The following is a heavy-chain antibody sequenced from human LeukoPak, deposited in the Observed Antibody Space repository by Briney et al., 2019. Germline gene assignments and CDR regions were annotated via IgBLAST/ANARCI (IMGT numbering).Heavy chain of an antibody. CDR3: AINYYDSSGYPDY. J-gene: IGHJ4*02. CDR1: GFTFTSYW. CDR2: INSDGSRT. Sequence: GGSLRLSCAASGFTFTSYWMHWVRQAPGKGLVWVSRINSDGSRTSYADSVKGRFTISRDKSKNTVYLQMNSLRAGDTAVYYCAINYYDSSGYPDYWGQGTLVTVSS. D-gene: IGHD3-22*01. V-gene: IGHV3-74*01.